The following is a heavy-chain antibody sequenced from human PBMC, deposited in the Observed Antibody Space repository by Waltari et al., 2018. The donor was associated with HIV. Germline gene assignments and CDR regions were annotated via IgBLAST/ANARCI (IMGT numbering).Heavy chain of an antibody. CDR3: ARIVVVPAASWNWFDP. Sequence: QVQLVQSGAEVKKPGASVKVSCKASGYTFTSYAMHWVRQAPGQRLEWMGWINAGNSNTKYSQKFQGRVTITRDTAASTAYMELSSLRSEDTAVYYCARIVVVPAASWNWFDPWGQGTLVTVSS. V-gene: IGHV1-3*01. CDR1: GYTFTSYA. CDR2: INAGNSNT. D-gene: IGHD2-2*01. J-gene: IGHJ5*02.